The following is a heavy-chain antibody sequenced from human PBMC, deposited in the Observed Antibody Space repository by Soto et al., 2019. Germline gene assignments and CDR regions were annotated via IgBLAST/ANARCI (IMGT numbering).Heavy chain of an antibody. V-gene: IGHV4-31*03. D-gene: IGHD2-15*01. CDR2: IYYSGST. Sequence: PSETLSLTCTVSGGSISSGGYYWSWIRQHPGKGLEWIGYIYYSGSTYYNPSLKSRVTISVDTSKNQFSLKLSSVTAADTAVYYFARDSGYCSGGSCYSARYFDYWGQGTLVTVSS. CDR3: ARDSGYCSGGSCYSARYFDY. CDR1: GGSISSGGYY. J-gene: IGHJ4*02.